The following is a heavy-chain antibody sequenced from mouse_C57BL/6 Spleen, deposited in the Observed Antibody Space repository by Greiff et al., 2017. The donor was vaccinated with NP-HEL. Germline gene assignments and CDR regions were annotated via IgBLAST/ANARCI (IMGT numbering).Heavy chain of an antibody. D-gene: IGHD1-1*01. CDR2: IRSKSNNYAT. CDR1: GFSFNTYA. J-gene: IGHJ4*01. Sequence: EVQLVESGGGLVQPKGSLKLSCAASGFSFNTYAMNWVRQAPGKGLEWVARIRSKSNNYATYYADSVKDRFTISRDDSESMLYLQMNNLKTEDTAMYYCVRQEFTTVVATDAMDYWGQGTSVTVSS. V-gene: IGHV10-1*01. CDR3: VRQEFTTVVATDAMDY.